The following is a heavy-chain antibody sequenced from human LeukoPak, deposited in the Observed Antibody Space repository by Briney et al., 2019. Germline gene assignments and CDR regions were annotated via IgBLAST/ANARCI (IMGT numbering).Heavy chain of an antibody. D-gene: IGHD6-19*01. CDR1: GGSISSSSYY. J-gene: IGHJ4*02. CDR3: ARHYSSGWSDY. CDR2: IYYSGST. Sequence: SETLSLTCTVSGGSISSSSYYWGWLRQPPGKGLEWIGSIYYSGSTYYNPSHKSRVTISVDTSKNQFSLKLSSVTAADTAVYYCARHYSSGWSDYWGQGTLVTVPS. V-gene: IGHV4-39*01.